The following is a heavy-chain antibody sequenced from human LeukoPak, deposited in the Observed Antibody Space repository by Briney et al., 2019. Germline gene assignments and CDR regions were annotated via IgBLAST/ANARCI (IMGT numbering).Heavy chain of an antibody. D-gene: IGHD2-15*01. Sequence: GRSLRLSCAASGFTFSSYGMHWVRQAPGKGLEWVAVIWYDGSNKYYADSVKGRFTISRDNSKNTLYLQMNSLRAEDTAVYYCARSTQVIVVVERAFDYWGQGTLVTVSS. J-gene: IGHJ4*02. CDR1: GFTFSSYG. CDR2: IWYDGSNK. V-gene: IGHV3-33*01. CDR3: ARSTQVIVVVERAFDY.